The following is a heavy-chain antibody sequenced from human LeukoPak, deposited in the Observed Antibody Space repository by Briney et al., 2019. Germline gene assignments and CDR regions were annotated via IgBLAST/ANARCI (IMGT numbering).Heavy chain of an antibody. CDR3: AELGITMIGGV. D-gene: IGHD3-10*02. J-gene: IGHJ6*04. V-gene: IGHV1-69*13. Sequence: GASVKVSCKASGYTFTSYGISWVRQAPGQGLEWMGGIIPIFGTANYAQKFQGRVTITADESTSTAYMELSSLRAEDTAVYYCAELGITMIGGVWGKGTTVTISS. CDR2: IIPIFGTA. CDR1: GYTFTSYG.